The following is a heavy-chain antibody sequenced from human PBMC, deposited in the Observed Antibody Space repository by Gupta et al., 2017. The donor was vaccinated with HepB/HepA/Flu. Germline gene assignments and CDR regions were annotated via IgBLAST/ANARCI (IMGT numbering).Heavy chain of an antibody. Sequence: EVQLVESGGGLVQPGGSLRLSCAASGFTFRSYEMNWVRQAPGKGLEWVSYISSSGSTIYYADSVKGRFTISRDNAKNSLYLQMNSLRAEDTAVYYAVTTDSRRPYYYYYGMDVWGQGTTVTVSS. CDR3: VTTDSRRPYYYYYGMDV. V-gene: IGHV3-48*03. CDR2: ISSSGSTI. J-gene: IGHJ6*02. CDR1: GFTFRSYE. D-gene: IGHD4-17*01.